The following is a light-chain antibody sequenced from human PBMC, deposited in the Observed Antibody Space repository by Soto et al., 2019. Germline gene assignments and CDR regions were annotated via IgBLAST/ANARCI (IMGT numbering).Light chain of an antibody. Sequence: QSVLTQPPSVSGAPGQRVTISCTGSSSNIGAGYDLHWYQQLPGTAPKLLIYRNNNRPSGVPDRFSGSKSGTSASLAITGLQAEDEADYYCQSYDSSLSGNVFGTGTRSPS. V-gene: IGLV1-40*01. CDR3: QSYDSSLSGNV. CDR1: SSNIGAGYD. CDR2: RNN. J-gene: IGLJ1*01.